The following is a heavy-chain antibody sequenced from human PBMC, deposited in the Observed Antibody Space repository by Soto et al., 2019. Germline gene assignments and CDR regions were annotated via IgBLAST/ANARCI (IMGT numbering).Heavy chain of an antibody. CDR1: GFTFSSYA. Sequence: GGSLRLSCAASGFTFSSYAMSWVRQAPGKGLEWVSAISGSGGSTYYADSVKGRFTISRDNAKNSLYLQMNSLRAEDTAVYYCARKDIVVVVAPDDAFDIWGQGTMVTVSS. V-gene: IGHV3-23*01. D-gene: IGHD2-15*01. J-gene: IGHJ3*02. CDR3: ARKDIVVVVAPDDAFDI. CDR2: ISGSGGST.